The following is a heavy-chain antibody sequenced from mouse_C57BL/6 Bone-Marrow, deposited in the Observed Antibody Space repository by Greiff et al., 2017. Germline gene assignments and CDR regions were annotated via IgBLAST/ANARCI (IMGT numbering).Heavy chain of an antibody. CDR2: ISSGGSYT. D-gene: IGHD1-1*01. Sequence: EVQGVESGGGLVKPGGSLKLSCAASGFTFSSYGMSWVRQTPDKRLEWVATISSGGSYTYYPDSVKGRFTISRDNAKNTLYLQMSSLMSEDTAMYYCASNYYGSSYDYWGQGTTLTVSS. CDR1: GFTFSSYG. J-gene: IGHJ2*01. V-gene: IGHV5-6*01. CDR3: ASNYYGSSYDY.